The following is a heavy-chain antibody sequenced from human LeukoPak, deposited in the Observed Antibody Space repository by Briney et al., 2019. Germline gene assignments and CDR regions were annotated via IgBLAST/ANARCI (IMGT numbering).Heavy chain of an antibody. V-gene: IGHV4-4*07. D-gene: IGHD3-9*01. CDR2: IYTSGST. CDR3: ASGGSYDILTGYPKPYNWFDP. CDR1: GGSISSYY. Sequence: SETLSLTCTVSGGSISSYYWSWIRQPAGKGLEWIGRIYTSGSTNYNPSLKSRVTMSVDTSKNQFSLKLSSVTAADTAVYYCASGGSYDILTGYPKPYNWFDPWGQGTLVTVSS. J-gene: IGHJ5*02.